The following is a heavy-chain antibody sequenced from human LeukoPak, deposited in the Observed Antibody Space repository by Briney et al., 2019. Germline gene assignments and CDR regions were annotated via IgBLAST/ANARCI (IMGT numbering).Heavy chain of an antibody. CDR2: INPNSGGT. D-gene: IGHD3-22*01. CDR1: GYTFTSYA. CDR3: ARGFYYDSSGYNY. J-gene: IGHJ4*02. Sequence: GASVKVSCKASGYTFTSYAMNWVRQAPGQGLEWMGWINPNSGGTNYAQKFQGRVTMTRDTSISTAYMELSRLRSDDTAVYYCARGFYYDSSGYNYWGQGTLVTVSS. V-gene: IGHV1-2*02.